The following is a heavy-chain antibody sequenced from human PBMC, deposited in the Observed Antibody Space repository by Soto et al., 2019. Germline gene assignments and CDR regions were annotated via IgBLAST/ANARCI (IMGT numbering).Heavy chain of an antibody. J-gene: IGHJ1*01. V-gene: IGHV3-30-3*01. CDR3: AREDKSSGYAGTFQH. CDR2: ISKDGNNK. D-gene: IGHD3-22*01. CDR1: GFDFSTYV. Sequence: QVQLVESGGGVVQPGRSLRLSCEASGFDFSTYVMHWVRQAPGKGLEWVAVISKDGNNKDYADSVKGRFTISRDNSKNTLYVQMNSLRAEDTAVYSCAREDKSSGYAGTFQHWGQGIRVTVSS.